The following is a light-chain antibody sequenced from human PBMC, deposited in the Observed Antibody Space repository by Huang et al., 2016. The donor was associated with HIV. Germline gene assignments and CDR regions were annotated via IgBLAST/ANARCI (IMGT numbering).Light chain of an antibody. Sequence: DIQMTQSPSSLSASIGDRITISCRASQDIDAYLAWYQHKPGKVPNLLIYAASTLQSGVPSRFSGSGSGTYFTLTIGSLQPEDVGSYYCQKYNDVPRTFGHGTKVEIK. J-gene: IGKJ1*01. CDR1: QDIDAY. CDR3: QKYNDVPRT. CDR2: AAS. V-gene: IGKV1-27*01.